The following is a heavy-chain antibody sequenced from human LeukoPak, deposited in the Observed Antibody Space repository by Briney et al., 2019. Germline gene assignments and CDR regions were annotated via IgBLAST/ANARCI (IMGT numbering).Heavy chain of an antibody. J-gene: IGHJ3*02. Sequence: RPGGSLRLSCAASGFTFSSYAMSWVRQAPGKGLEWVSAISGSGGSTYYADSVKGRFTISRDNAKNSLYLQMNSLRAEDTAVYYCASSRWLSQRGAFDIWGQGTMVTVSS. V-gene: IGHV3-23*01. CDR3: ASSRWLSQRGAFDI. CDR2: ISGSGGST. D-gene: IGHD3-22*01. CDR1: GFTFSSYA.